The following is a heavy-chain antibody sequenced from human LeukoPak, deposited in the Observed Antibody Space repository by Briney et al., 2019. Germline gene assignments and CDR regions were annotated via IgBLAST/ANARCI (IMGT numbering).Heavy chain of an antibody. Sequence: SQTLSLTCTVSGGSISSGSYYWSWIRQPAGKGLEWIGRIYTSGSTNYNPSLKSRVTISVDTSKNQFSLKLSSVTAADTAVYYCASVRRGFGESSKYYSYYYMHVWGNGTTVTIAS. J-gene: IGHJ6*03. D-gene: IGHD3-10*01. CDR3: ASVRRGFGESSKYYSYYYMHV. CDR1: GGSISSGSYY. V-gene: IGHV4-61*02. CDR2: IYTSGST.